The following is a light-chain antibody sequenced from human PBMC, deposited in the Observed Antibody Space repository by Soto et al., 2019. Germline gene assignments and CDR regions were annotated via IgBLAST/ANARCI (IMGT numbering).Light chain of an antibody. V-gene: IGKV3-15*01. CDR2: GAS. CDR1: QSVSGN. CDR3: QQYNDWLRT. Sequence: EVVMTQSPGTLSVSPGERASLSCRASQSVSGNLAWYQQTPGQAPRLLIHGASTRATGIPARFSGSGSGTEFTLTISSLQSEDFAFYYCQQYNDWLRTFGQGTKVEIK. J-gene: IGKJ1*01.